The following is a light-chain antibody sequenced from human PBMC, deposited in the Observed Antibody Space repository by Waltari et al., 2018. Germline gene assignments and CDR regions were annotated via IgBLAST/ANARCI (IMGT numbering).Light chain of an antibody. CDR3: QQRGA. J-gene: IGKJ2*01. CDR1: QSIGSF. V-gene: IGKV1-39*01. Sequence: DFQMTQSPSSLSASLGDTVTITCRASQSIGSFSNWYQHKPGKAPKLLIYASSTLQSGVPSRFSGSGSGTDFTLTISSLRPEDFATYYCQQRGAFGQGTKLEIK. CDR2: ASS.